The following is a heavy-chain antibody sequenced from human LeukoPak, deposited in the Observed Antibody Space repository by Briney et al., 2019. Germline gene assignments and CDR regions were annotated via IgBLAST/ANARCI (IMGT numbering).Heavy chain of an antibody. CDR3: ASSYFYDGTRYFDY. Sequence: PSETLSLTCTVSGGSITSYYWTWIWQPPGKGLEWIGYIYYTGSTKSNPSLKSRVTISLDMSKNQCSLNLSSVTAADTAMYYCASSYFYDGTRYFDYWGLGTLVSVSA. CDR2: IYYTGST. CDR1: GGSITSYY. V-gene: IGHV4-59*08. J-gene: IGHJ4*02. D-gene: IGHD3-22*01.